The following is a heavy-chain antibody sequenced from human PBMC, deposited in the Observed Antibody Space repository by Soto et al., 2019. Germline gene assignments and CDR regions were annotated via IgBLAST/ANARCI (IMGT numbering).Heavy chain of an antibody. D-gene: IGHD6-13*01. CDR1: GFTFSSYA. J-gene: IGHJ4*02. V-gene: IGHV3-23*01. CDR2: ISGGGGNT. CDR3: AREWYFTFDY. Sequence: GGSLRLSCAASGFTFSSYAMSWVRQAPGKGLEWVSAISGGGGNTYYTDSVKGRFTISRDNSKNTLYLQMNSLRAEDTAVYYCAREWYFTFDYWGQGTLVTVSS.